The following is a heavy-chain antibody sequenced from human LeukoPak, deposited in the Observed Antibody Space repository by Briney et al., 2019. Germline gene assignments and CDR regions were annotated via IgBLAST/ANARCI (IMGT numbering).Heavy chain of an antibody. CDR3: VRDNAYTFDY. V-gene: IGHV3-74*01. CDR2: INTNGDSA. J-gene: IGHJ4*01. D-gene: IGHD5-24*01. Sequence: GGSLRLSCAASGFTFSTYWMTWVRQVPGKGLMWVAHINTNGDSANYADSVKGRFTISRDNAKSTLSLQMNSLRAEDTAIYYCVRDNAYTFDYWGQGTLVTVSS. CDR1: GFTFSTYW.